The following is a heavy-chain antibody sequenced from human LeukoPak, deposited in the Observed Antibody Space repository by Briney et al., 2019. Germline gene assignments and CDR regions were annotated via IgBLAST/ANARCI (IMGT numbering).Heavy chain of an antibody. D-gene: IGHD3-22*01. J-gene: IGHJ4*02. CDR1: GFIVSHKY. Sequence: GGSLRLSCAASGFIVSHKYMAWVRQAPGKGLEWLSIIYAGGNSVSADSVKGRFIIPRDNSRNTVHLQMNSLRDDDTAVYYCARGQIDLLRNYFDSWGPGTLVAVSS. CDR3: ARGQIDLLRNYFDS. V-gene: IGHV3-66*01. CDR2: IYAGGNS.